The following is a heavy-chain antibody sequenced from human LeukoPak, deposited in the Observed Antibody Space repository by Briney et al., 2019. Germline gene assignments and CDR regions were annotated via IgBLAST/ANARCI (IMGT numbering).Heavy chain of an antibody. CDR1: GFTFSDYY. D-gene: IGHD3-10*02. J-gene: IGHJ6*04. CDR2: ISSSGITI. Sequence: GALRLSCAASGFTFSDYYMTWIRQAPGKGLEWVSYISSSGITIYYADSVKGRFTISRDNAKKSLYLQMNSLRAEDTAVYYCAELGITMIGGVWGKGTTVTISS. V-gene: IGHV3-11*04. CDR3: AELGITMIGGV.